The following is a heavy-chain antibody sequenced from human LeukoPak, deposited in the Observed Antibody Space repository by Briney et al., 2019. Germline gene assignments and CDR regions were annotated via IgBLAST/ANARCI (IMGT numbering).Heavy chain of an antibody. CDR2: INPNSGGT. J-gene: IGHJ3*02. V-gene: IGHV1-2*02. D-gene: IGHD5-12*01. CDR3: ARELGYSGYDDAFDI. Sequence: ASVKVSCKASGYTFTGYYMHWVRQAPGQGLEWMGWINPNSGGTNYAQKFQGRVTMTRDTSISTAYMELSRLRSDDTAVYYCARELGYSGYDDAFDIWGQGTLVTVSS. CDR1: GYTFTGYY.